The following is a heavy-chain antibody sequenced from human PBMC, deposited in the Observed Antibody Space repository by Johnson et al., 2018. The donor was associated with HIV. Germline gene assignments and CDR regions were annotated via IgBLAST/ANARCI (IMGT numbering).Heavy chain of an antibody. D-gene: IGHD3-10*01. CDR1: GFTFSRYG. CDR2: ISYDGSNK. Sequence: VQLVESGGGVVQPGRSLRLSCAASGFTFSRYGMHWVRQAPGKGLEWVAVISYDGSNKYFADSVKGSFKILRDNSKNTLYLQMGRLRAEDMAVYYCARARITMVRGAKNDAFDIWGQGTMVTVSS. CDR3: ARARITMVRGAKNDAFDI. V-gene: IGHV3-30*03. J-gene: IGHJ3*02.